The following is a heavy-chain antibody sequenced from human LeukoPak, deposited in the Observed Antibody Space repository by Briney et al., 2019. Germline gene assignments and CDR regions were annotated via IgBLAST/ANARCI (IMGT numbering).Heavy chain of an antibody. Sequence: PGGSLRLSCAASGFSFSDYYMSWIRQAPGKGLEWVSYISSRGSSKYYADSVKGRFTISRDNSKNTVYLQMNSLRAEDTAVYYCARLHYDVLTGPFDYWGQGTLVTVSS. D-gene: IGHD3-9*01. CDR2: ISSRGSSK. CDR3: ARLHYDVLTGPFDY. V-gene: IGHV3-11*04. J-gene: IGHJ4*02. CDR1: GFSFSDYY.